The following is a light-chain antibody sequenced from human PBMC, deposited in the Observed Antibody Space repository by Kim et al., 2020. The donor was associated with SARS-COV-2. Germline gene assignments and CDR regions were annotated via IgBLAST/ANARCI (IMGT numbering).Light chain of an antibody. CDR3: HQYYSIPRT. CDR2: WAS. CDR1: HGVLHTSNNQNY. Sequence: ATIRCKSSHGVLHTSNNQNYLTWYQQKPGQPPKLLIYWASTRASGVPDRFSGSGSGTDFTLTISSLQAEDAAVYYCHQYYSIPRTFGQGTKVDIK. J-gene: IGKJ1*01. V-gene: IGKV4-1*01.